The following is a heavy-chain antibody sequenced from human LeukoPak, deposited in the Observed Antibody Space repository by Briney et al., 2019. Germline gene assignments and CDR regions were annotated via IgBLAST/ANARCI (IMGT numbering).Heavy chain of an antibody. CDR1: GGSFSGYY. V-gene: IGHV4-34*01. CDR2: INHSGST. Sequence: SETLSLTCAVYGGSFSGYYWSWIRQPPGKGLEWIGEINHSGSTNYNPSLKSRVTISVDTSKNQFSLKLSSVTAADTAVYYCARHEDIVATTFDYWGQGTLVTVSS. CDR3: ARHEDIVATTFDY. J-gene: IGHJ4*02. D-gene: IGHD5-12*01.